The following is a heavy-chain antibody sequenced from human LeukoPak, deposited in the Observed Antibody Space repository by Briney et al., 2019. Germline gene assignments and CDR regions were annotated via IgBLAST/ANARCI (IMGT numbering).Heavy chain of an antibody. CDR1: GGSISSGDYY. CDR2: IYYSGST. Sequence: PSETLSLTCTVSGGSISSGDYYWSWIRQPPGKGLEWIGYIYYSGSTYYNPSLKSRVTISVDTSKNQFSLKLSSVTAADTAVYYCAREGGGVYYFDYWGQGTLVTVSS. V-gene: IGHV4-30-4*08. D-gene: IGHD2-21*01. J-gene: IGHJ4*02. CDR3: AREGGGVYYFDY.